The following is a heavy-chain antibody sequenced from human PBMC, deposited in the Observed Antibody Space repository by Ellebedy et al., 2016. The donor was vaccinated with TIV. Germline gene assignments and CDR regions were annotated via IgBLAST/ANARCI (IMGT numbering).Heavy chain of an antibody. CDR1: GFTFSNNS. CDR3: ASGAYDI. V-gene: IGHV3-48*04. J-gene: IGHJ3*02. Sequence: GESLKISCAASGFTFSNNSMNWVRQAPGKVLEWGSYISSTGTTIYYADSVKGRFTISRDNAKSSLYLQMNSLTAEDRAVYSCASGAYDIWGQGTMVTVSS. CDR2: ISSTGTTI.